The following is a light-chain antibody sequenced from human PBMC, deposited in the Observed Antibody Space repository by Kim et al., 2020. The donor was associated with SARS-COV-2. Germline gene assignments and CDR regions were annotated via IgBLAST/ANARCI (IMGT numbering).Light chain of an antibody. CDR3: SSYTSSSTYV. J-gene: IGLJ1*01. CDR2: DVS. Sequence: GLSITISCTGTSSDVGGYNYDSWYQQHPGKAPKLMIYDVSKRPSGVSNRFSGSKSGNTASLTISGLQAEDEADYYCSSYTSSSTYVFGTGTKVTVL. CDR1: SSDVGGYNY. V-gene: IGLV2-14*04.